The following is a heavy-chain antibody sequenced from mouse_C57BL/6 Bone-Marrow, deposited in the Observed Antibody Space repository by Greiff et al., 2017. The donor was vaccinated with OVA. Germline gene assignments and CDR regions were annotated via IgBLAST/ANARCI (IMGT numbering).Heavy chain of an antibody. Sequence: EVHLVESGGGLVTPGGSLKLSCAASGFTFSDYGMHWVRQAPEKGLEWVAYISSGSSTIYYADAVKGRFTISRDNAKNTLFLQMKSLRSEDTAMYNYERRLLAHYYAFDYWGQGTSVTVSS. CDR3: ERRLLAHYYAFDY. D-gene: IGHD2-3*01. CDR1: GFTFSDYG. J-gene: IGHJ4*01. V-gene: IGHV5-17*01. CDR2: ISSGSSTI.